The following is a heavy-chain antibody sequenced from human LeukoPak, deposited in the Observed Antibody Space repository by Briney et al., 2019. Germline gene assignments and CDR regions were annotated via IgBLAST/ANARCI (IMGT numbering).Heavy chain of an antibody. J-gene: IGHJ5*02. CDR1: GFTFSNYW. CDR3: ARASKPWLQLT. V-gene: IGHV3-7*05. Sequence: GGSLRLSCAASGFTFSNYWMIWVRQAQGKGLEWVGNIKEDGSEKRYADSVRGRFTISRDNAQTSIYLQMNNLRAEDTAVYYCARASKPWLQLTWGQGTLVTVSS. D-gene: IGHD5-24*01. CDR2: IKEDGSEK.